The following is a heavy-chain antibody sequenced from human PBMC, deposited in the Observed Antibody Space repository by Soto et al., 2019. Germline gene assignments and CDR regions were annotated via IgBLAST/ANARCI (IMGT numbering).Heavy chain of an antibody. J-gene: IGHJ4*02. CDR1: GFTFSDYY. V-gene: IGHV3-11*01. Sequence: QVQLVESGGGLVKPGGSLRLSCAASGFTFSDYYMSWIRQAPGKGLEWVSYIISSDSIIYYADSVKGRFTISRDNAKNSLYLQMNSLRAEDTAVYYCARDLVYNESSGYFDYWGQVTLVTVSS. CDR3: ARDLVYNESSGYFDY. CDR2: IISSDSII. D-gene: IGHD3-22*01.